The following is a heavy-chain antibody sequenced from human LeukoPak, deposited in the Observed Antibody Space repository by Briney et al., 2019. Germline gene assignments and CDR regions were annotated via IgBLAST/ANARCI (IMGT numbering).Heavy chain of an antibody. Sequence: SVKVSCKASGGTFSSYAISWVRQAPGQGLEWMGGIIPIFGTANYAQKFRGRVTITADESTSTAYMELSSLRSEDTAVYYCASSGNITIFGVVIEYYYYYGMDVWGQGTTVTVSS. CDR2: IIPIFGTA. D-gene: IGHD3-3*01. CDR3: ASSGNITIFGVVIEYYYYYGMDV. V-gene: IGHV1-69*13. CDR1: GGTFSSYA. J-gene: IGHJ6*02.